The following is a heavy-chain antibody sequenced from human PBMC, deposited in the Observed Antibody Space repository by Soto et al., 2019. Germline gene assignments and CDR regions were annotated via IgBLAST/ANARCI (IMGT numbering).Heavy chain of an antibody. Sequence: EVQLVESGGGLVKPGGSLRLSCAASGFIFKNAWMNWVRQAPGKGLEWVSRIKSITDGGTADCTAPVKGRFTISRDDSKNILFLQMDSLKIEDTAVYYCTTGIGATRNYWGQGTLVTVSS. D-gene: IGHD1-26*01. CDR3: TTGIGATRNY. CDR1: GFIFKNAW. V-gene: IGHV3-15*07. J-gene: IGHJ4*02. CDR2: IKSITDGGTA.